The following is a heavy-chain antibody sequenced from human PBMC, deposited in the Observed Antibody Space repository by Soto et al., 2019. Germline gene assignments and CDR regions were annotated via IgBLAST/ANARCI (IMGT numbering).Heavy chain of an antibody. Sequence: QVQLQQWGAGLLKPSETLSLTCAVYGGSFSGYYWRWIRQPPGQGLEWMGEINHSGGTNYNPSLNSGVSLSVDKCKHQSSRELSSVTAADPAVYYCARRGLRSRGIDYWGQGTLVTVSS. CDR2: INHSGGT. D-gene: IGHD5-12*01. CDR1: GGSFSGYY. CDR3: ARRGLRSRGIDY. J-gene: IGHJ4*02. V-gene: IGHV4-34*01.